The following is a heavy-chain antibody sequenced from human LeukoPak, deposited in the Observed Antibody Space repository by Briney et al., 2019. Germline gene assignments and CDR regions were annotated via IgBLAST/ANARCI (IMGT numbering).Heavy chain of an antibody. Sequence: PSQTLSLTCTVSGGSISSGAYYWSWIRQPPGKGLEWIGYIYYSGSTNYNPSLKSRVTISVDTSKNQFSLKLSSVTAADTAVYYCARQLKDYYDSSGSLDYWGQGTLVTVSP. J-gene: IGHJ4*02. CDR2: IYYSGST. V-gene: IGHV4-61*08. CDR1: GGSISSGAYY. D-gene: IGHD3-22*01. CDR3: ARQLKDYYDSSGSLDY.